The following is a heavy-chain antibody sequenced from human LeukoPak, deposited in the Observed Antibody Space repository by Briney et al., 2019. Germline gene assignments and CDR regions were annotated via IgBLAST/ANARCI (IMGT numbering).Heavy chain of an antibody. D-gene: IGHD4-23*01. CDR3: AKKETVVSPGNYFDH. Sequence: GGSLRLSCAASGFTFSTYDMNWVRQAPGKGMEWVAAINDGGYNTYYADSVRGRFTISRDNAKNTLYLQMNSLRAEDTAVYYCAKKETVVSPGNYFDHWGQGTLVTVSS. J-gene: IGHJ4*02. CDR2: INDGGYNT. V-gene: IGHV3-23*01. CDR1: GFTFSTYD.